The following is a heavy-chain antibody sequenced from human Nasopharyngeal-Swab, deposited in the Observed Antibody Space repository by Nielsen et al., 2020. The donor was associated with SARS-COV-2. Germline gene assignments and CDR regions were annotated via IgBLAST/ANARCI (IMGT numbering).Heavy chain of an antibody. CDR3: AREQGDHFDY. V-gene: IGHV3-30-3*01. CDR2: ISYDGSNK. CDR1: GFTFSSYA. J-gene: IGHJ4*02. D-gene: IGHD2-21*01. Sequence: GESLKISCAASGFTFSSYAMHWVRQAPGKGLEWVAVISYDGSNKYYADSVKGRFTISRDHSKNTLYLQMNSLRAEDTAVYYCAREQGDHFDYWGQGTLVTVSS.